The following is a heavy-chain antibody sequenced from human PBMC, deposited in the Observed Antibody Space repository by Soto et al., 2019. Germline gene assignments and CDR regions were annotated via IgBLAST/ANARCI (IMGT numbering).Heavy chain of an antibody. J-gene: IGHJ4*02. Sequence: QVQLVQSGAEVKKPGASVKVSCKASGYTFTSYAMHWVRQAPGQRLEWMGWINAGNGNTKYSQKFQGRVTITRDTSASTAYMELSSLTSEDTAVYYCAREGDFKWLRLFDCWGQGTLVTVSS. V-gene: IGHV1-3*01. CDR2: INAGNGNT. CDR3: AREGDFKWLRLFDC. CDR1: GYTFTSYA. D-gene: IGHD5-12*01.